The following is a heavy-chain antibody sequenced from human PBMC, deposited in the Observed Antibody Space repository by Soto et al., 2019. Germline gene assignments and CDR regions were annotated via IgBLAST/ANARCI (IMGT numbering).Heavy chain of an antibody. Sequence: GASVKVSCKASGYTFTSYGISWVRQAPGQGLEWMGWISAYNGNTNYAQKLQGRVTMITDTSTSTAYMELRSLRSDDTAVYYCARDSIWSAARPGYYYYYMDVWGKGTTVTVSS. J-gene: IGHJ6*03. D-gene: IGHD6-6*01. CDR2: ISAYNGNT. V-gene: IGHV1-18*01. CDR3: ARDSIWSAARPGYYYYYMDV. CDR1: GYTFTSYG.